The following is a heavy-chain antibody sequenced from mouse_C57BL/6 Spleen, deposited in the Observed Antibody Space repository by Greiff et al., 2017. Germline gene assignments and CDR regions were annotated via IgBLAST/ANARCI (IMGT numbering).Heavy chain of an antibody. CDR1: GYTFTSYW. D-gene: IGHD2-12*01. CDR2: IDPSDSYT. Sequence: VQLQQPGAELVMPGASVKLSCKASGYTFTSYWMHWVKQRPGQGLEWIGEIDPSDSYTNYNQKFKGKSTLTVDKSSSTAYMQLSSLTSEDSAVYYCARLRPSWYFDVWGTGTTVTVSS. J-gene: IGHJ1*03. V-gene: IGHV1-69*01. CDR3: ARLRPSWYFDV.